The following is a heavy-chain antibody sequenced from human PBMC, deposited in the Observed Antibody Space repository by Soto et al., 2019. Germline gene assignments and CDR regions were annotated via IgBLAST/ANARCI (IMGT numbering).Heavy chain of an antibody. D-gene: IGHD3-3*01. J-gene: IGHJ4*02. V-gene: IGHV3-11*01. CDR2: ISSSGSTI. CDR1: GFTFSYYY. CDR3: ARDSYYDFWSGYYAAAYFDY. Sequence: GGSLRLSCAASGFTFSYYYMIWIRQATGKGLEWVSYISSSGSTIYYADSVKGRFTISRDNAKNSLYLQMNSLRAEDTAVYYCARDSYYDFWSGYYAAAYFDYWGQGTLVTVSS.